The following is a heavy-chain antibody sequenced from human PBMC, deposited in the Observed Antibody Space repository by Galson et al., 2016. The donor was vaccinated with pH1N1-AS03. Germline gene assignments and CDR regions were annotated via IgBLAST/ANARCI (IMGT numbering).Heavy chain of an antibody. D-gene: IGHD6-19*01. CDR2: IYFSGKT. V-gene: IGHV4-59*01. CDR1: GGSLKSSY. CDR3: ARGETIGWYDY. Sequence: ETLSLTCIVSGGSLKSSYWNWIRQSPGKGLKWIGHIYFSGKTKYNPSLKDRVTISLDTSNNVVSLELTSVTSADTAVYYCARGETIGWYDYWGQGTLVTVSS. J-gene: IGHJ4*02.